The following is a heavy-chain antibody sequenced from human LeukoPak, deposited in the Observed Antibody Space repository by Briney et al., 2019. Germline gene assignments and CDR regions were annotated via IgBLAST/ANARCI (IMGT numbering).Heavy chain of an antibody. V-gene: IGHV3-74*01. J-gene: IGHJ4*02. CDR3: ARGGPRYYDILTGIRGPFDY. CDR2: INSDGSST. D-gene: IGHD3-9*01. Sequence: WGSLRLSCAASGFTFSSYWIHWVRQAPGKGLVWVSRINSDGSSTSYADSVKGRFTISRDNAKNTLYLQMNSLRAEDTAVYYCARGGPRYYDILTGIRGPFDYWGRGTLVTVSS. CDR1: GFTFSSYW.